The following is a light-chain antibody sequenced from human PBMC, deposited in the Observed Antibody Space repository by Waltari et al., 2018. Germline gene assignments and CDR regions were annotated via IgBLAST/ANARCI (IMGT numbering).Light chain of an antibody. CDR3: QHYVRLPAT. CDR1: KSVGGT. V-gene: IGKV3-20*01. J-gene: IGKJ1*01. Sequence: EIVLTQSPGTLSLSPGEIATLSCRASKSVGGTLAWYQQKPGQAPRLLMYGTSIRAPGTPDRFSGTGSGTDFSLTISRLEPEDFAVYYCQHYVRLPATFGQGTKVEIK. CDR2: GTS.